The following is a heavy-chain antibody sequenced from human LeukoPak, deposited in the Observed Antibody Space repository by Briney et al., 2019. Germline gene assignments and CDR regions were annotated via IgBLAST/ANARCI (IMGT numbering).Heavy chain of an antibody. D-gene: IGHD4-17*01. V-gene: IGHV3-23*01. CDR1: GFTFSSYA. CDR2: ISGRGGST. CDR3: AIGTTVTTNFEGYY. J-gene: IGHJ4*02. Sequence: KPGGSLRLSCAASGFTFSSYAMSWVRQAPGKGLEWVSAISGRGGSTYYADSVKGRFTISRDNSKNTLYLQMNSLRAEDTAVYYCAIGTTVTTNFEGYYWGQGTLVTVSS.